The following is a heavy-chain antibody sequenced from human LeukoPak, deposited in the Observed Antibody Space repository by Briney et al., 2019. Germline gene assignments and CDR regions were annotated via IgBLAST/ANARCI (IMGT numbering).Heavy chain of an antibody. CDR3: ASLPVAATREFDY. CDR2: ISSSGSTI. V-gene: IGHV3-48*03. J-gene: IGHJ4*02. CDR1: GFTFSSYE. Sequence: TGGSLRLSCAASGFTFSSYEMNWVRQAPGKGLEWGSYISSSGSTIYYADSVKGRFTISRDKAKNSLYLQMNSLRAEDTAVYYCASLPVAATREFDYWGQGTLVIVSS. D-gene: IGHD2-15*01.